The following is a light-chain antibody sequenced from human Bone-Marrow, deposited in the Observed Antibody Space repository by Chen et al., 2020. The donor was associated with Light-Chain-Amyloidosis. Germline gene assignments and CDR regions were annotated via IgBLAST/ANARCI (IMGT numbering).Light chain of an antibody. Sequence: DIQMTQSPSTLSASVGDRVTITCRASQSIDTYLAWYRRKPGKAPKLLIQSASNLEGGVPSRFSGSGSGTEFTLTISSPQPDDFGSYYCQQYSSYPRTFGQGTNLEI. J-gene: IGKJ2*01. V-gene: IGKV1-5*01. CDR2: SAS. CDR3: QQYSSYPRT. CDR1: QSIDTY.